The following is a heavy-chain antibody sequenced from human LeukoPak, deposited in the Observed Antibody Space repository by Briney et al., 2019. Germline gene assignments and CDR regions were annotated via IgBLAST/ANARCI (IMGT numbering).Heavy chain of an antibody. CDR2: ISSSGSTI. V-gene: IGHV3-48*03. CDR3: AREAFNFDY. Sequence: PGGSLRLSCAASGFTFSSYEMNWVRQAPGKGLEWVSYISSSGSTIYYADSVKGRFTISRDNAKNSLYLQMNSLRAEDTAVYYCAREAFNFDYWGQGTLVAVSS. CDR1: GFTFSSYE. J-gene: IGHJ4*02.